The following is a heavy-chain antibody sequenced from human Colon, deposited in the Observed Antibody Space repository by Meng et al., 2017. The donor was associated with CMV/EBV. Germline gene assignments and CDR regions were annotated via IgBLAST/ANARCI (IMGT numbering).Heavy chain of an antibody. CDR1: AYTITNYC. J-gene: IGHJ1*01. CDR2: ISAYSGDT. V-gene: IGHV1-18*01. Sequence: VLLVQLGAEEKKPGAAVKVACKASAYTITNYCISWVRQAPGQGLEGMGWISAYSGDTYYAQKFQGRVTMTTDTSTSTAYMELMSLRSDDTAVYYCVRESQSGSYIYLQHWGQGTLVTVSS. CDR3: VRESQSGSYIYLQH. D-gene: IGHD1-26*01.